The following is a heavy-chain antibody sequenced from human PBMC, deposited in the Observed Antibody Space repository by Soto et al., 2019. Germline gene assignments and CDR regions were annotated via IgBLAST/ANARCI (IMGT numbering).Heavy chain of an antibody. CDR2: INPNSGGT. V-gene: IGHV1-2*04. J-gene: IGHJ4*02. D-gene: IGHD6-19*01. CDR1: GYTFTGYY. CDR3: ASSGHSSGRYGHFDY. Sequence: ASVKVSCKASGYTFTGYYMHWVRQAPGQGLEWMGWINPNSGGTNYAQKFQGWVTMTRDTSISTAYMELSRLRSDDTAVYYCASSGHSSGRYGHFDYWGQGTLVTVSS.